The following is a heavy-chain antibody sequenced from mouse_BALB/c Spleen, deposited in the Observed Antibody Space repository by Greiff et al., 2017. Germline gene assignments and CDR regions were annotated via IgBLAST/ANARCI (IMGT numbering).Heavy chain of an antibody. CDR1: GYTFTSYT. Sequence: VQLQQSGAELARPGASVKMSCKASGYTFTSYTMHWVKQRPGQGLEWIGYINPSSGYTNYNQKFKDKATLTADKSSSTAYMQLSSLTSEDSAVYYCARSRYGSRYDWYFDVWGAGTTVTVSS. CDR2: INPSSGYT. CDR3: ARSRYGSRYDWYFDV. V-gene: IGHV1-4*01. J-gene: IGHJ1*01. D-gene: IGHD1-1*01.